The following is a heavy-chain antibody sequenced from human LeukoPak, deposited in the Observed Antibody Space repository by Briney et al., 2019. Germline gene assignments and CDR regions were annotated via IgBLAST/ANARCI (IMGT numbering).Heavy chain of an antibody. CDR3: AREGGPYRPLDY. Sequence: SETLSLTCGVSGGSISSTNWWTWVRQPPGEGLEWIGEVPLSGRTNYNPPLESRVTMSVDMSENHISLKLTSVTAADTAVYYCAREGGPYRPLDYSGQGTLVTVSS. CDR2: VPLSGRT. V-gene: IGHV4-4*02. CDR1: GGSISSTNW. J-gene: IGHJ4*02.